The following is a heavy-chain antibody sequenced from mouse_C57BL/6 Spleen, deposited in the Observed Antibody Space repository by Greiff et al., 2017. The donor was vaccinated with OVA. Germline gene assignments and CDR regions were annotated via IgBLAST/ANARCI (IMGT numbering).Heavy chain of an antibody. CDR2: IYPGSGST. Sequence: VQLQQPGAELVKPGASVKMSCKASGYTFTSYWITWVKQRPGQGLEWIGDIYPGSGSTNYNEKFKSKATLTVDTSSSTAYMQLSSLTSEDSAVYYCARGVTTVVEEAWFAYWGQGTLVTVSA. D-gene: IGHD1-1*01. J-gene: IGHJ3*01. CDR3: ARGVTTVVEEAWFAY. CDR1: GYTFTSYW. V-gene: IGHV1-55*01.